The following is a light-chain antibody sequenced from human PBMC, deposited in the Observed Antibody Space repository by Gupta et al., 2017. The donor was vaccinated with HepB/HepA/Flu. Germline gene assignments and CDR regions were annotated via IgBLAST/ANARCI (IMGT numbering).Light chain of an antibody. CDR2: DVN. CDR1: SSDVGTYKS. CDR3: RSYTTSSTQV. Sequence: QSALTQPASVPGSPGQSITISCTGTSSDVGTYKSVSWYQQHPGKAPKLIIYDVNNRPSGVSNRFSGSKSGNTASLNISGLQAEDEADYYCRSYTTSSTQVFGTGTKVTVL. V-gene: IGLV2-14*03. J-gene: IGLJ1*01.